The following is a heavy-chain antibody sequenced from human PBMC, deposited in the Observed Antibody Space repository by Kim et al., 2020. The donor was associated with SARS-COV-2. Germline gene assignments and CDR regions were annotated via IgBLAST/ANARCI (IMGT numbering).Heavy chain of an antibody. CDR3: AKDPAWRQQPSHYFHF. J-gene: IGHJ4*02. Sequence: GGSLRLSCATSRFTFSDYGMHWVRQAPGKGLEWVAVISYDGSNKYYADSVAGRFTISRDISKKTLYLQMNGLRPEDTAVYYCAKDPAWRQQPSHYFHFWGRGTLVTVSS. D-gene: IGHD6-13*01. V-gene: IGHV3-30*18. CDR1: RFTFSDYG. CDR2: ISYDGSNK.